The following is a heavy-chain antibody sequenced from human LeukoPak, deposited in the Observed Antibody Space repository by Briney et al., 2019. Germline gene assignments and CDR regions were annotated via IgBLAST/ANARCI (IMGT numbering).Heavy chain of an antibody. Sequence: PSETLSLTCTVSGGSISSSSYYWGWIRQPPGKGLEWIGSIYYSGSTYYNPSLKSRVTISVDTSKNQFSLKLSSVTAADTAVYYCARGAFDWLFWGQGTLVTVSS. D-gene: IGHD3-9*01. V-gene: IGHV4-39*01. J-gene: IGHJ4*02. CDR3: ARGAFDWLF. CDR1: GGSISSSSYY. CDR2: IYYSGST.